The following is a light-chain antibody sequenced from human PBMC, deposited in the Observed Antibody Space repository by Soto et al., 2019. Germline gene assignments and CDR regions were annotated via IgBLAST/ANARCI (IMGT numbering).Light chain of an antibody. Sequence: DIQMTQSPSTLSASVGDRVTITCRASQSISSWLAWYQQKPGKAPKLLIYDASSLESGVPSTFSGSGSGTESPLTISSLQPDDFAVYLSQQYNSYSSMYTFGQGTKLEIK. V-gene: IGKV1-5*01. J-gene: IGKJ2*01. CDR1: QSISSW. CDR3: QQYNSYSSMYT. CDR2: DAS.